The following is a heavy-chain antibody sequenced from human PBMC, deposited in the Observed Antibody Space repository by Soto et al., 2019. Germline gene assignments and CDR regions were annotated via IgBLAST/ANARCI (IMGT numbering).Heavy chain of an antibody. CDR3: TRHGPTREGVVVAATRYYYCGMDV. V-gene: IGHV3-73*01. J-gene: IGHJ6*02. CDR2: IRSKANSYAT. D-gene: IGHD2-15*01. Sequence: EVQLVESGGGLVQPGGSLNLSCAASGFTFSGSAMHWVRQASGKGLEWVGRIRSKANSYATAYAASVKGRFTISRDDSKNTAYLQMNSLKTEDTAVYYCTRHGPTREGVVVAATRYYYCGMDVGGQGTTVTVSS. CDR1: GFTFSGSA.